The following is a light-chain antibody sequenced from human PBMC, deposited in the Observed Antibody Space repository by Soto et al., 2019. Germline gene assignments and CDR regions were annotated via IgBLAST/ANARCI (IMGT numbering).Light chain of an antibody. CDR3: SSYTSSGTRV. Sequence: QSALTQPASVSGSPGQSIAISCTGTSSDVGGYNYVSWYQQHPGKAPKLMIYDVSNRPSGVSNRFSGSKSGNTASLTISGLQPEDEAEYYCSSYTSSGTRVFGGGTKLTVL. V-gene: IGLV2-14*01. J-gene: IGLJ2*01. CDR1: SSDVGGYNY. CDR2: DVS.